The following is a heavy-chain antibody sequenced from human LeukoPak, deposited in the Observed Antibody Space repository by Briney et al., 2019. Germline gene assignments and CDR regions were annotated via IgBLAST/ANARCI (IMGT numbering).Heavy chain of an antibody. CDR3: ARAAPYYYDSSGYTY. CDR2: ISSSGSTI. CDR1: GFTFSSYA. D-gene: IGHD3-22*01. Sequence: GGSLRLSCAASGFTFSSYAMHWVRQAPGKGLEWVSYISSSGSTIYYADSVKGRFTISRDNAKNSLYLQMNSLRAEDTAVYYCARAAPYYYDSSGYTYWGQGTLVTVSS. J-gene: IGHJ4*02. V-gene: IGHV3-48*03.